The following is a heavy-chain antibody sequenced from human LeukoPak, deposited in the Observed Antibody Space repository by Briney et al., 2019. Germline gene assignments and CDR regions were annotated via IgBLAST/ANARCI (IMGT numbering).Heavy chain of an antibody. J-gene: IGHJ4*02. D-gene: IGHD3-22*01. Sequence: SETLSLTCTVSGDSISTSSYYWGWIRQPPGKGLEWLGSIYYSGSTYYNPSLKSRVTISVHTSKNQFSLNLYSVTSADTAVFYCARSYYYDYRQIDYWGQGTLVTVSS. CDR1: GDSISTSSYY. CDR3: ARSYYYDYRQIDY. CDR2: IYYSGST. V-gene: IGHV4-39*01.